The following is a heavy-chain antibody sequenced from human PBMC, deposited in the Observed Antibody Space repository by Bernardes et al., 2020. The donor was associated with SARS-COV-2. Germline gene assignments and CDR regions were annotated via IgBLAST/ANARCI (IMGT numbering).Heavy chain of an antibody. Sequence: SETLSLTCTVSGGSISSYYWSWIRQPPGKGLEWIGYIYYSGSTNYNPSLKSRVTISVDTSKNQFSLKLSSVTAADTAVYYCARKSVGYCTNGVCYTGFDPWGQGTLVTVSS. J-gene: IGHJ5*02. V-gene: IGHV4-59*01. CDR3: ARKSVGYCTNGVCYTGFDP. CDR1: GGSISSYY. CDR2: IYYSGST. D-gene: IGHD2-8*01.